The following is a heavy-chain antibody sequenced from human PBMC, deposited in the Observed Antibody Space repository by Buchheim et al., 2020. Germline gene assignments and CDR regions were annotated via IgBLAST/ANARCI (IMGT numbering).Heavy chain of an antibody. D-gene: IGHD3-10*01. CDR3: ARNERSSMVRRYGMDV. J-gene: IGHJ6*02. CDR1: GGSISSGGYY. CDR2: IYYSGST. Sequence: QVQLQESGPGLVKPSQTLSLTCTVSGGSISSGGYYWSWIRQHPGKGLEWIGYIYYSGSTYYNPSLKSRVTLSVDTPKNQFSLKLSSVTAADTAVYYCARNERSSMVRRYGMDVWGQGTT. V-gene: IGHV4-31*03.